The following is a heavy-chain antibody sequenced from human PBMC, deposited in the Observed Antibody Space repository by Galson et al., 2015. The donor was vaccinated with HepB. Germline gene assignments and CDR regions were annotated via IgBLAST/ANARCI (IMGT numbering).Heavy chain of an antibody. Sequence: CAISGDSVSSITAAWNWIRQSPSRGLEWLGRTYYRSKWYSDYAVSVKSRISVNPDTSKNQFSLQLNSVTPEDTAVYYCASQRRSGNFLGVLDYWGQGSVVTVSS. J-gene: IGHJ4*02. CDR3: ASQRRSGNFLGVLDY. CDR2: TYYRSKWYS. V-gene: IGHV6-1*01. D-gene: IGHD1-7*01. CDR1: GDSVSSITAA.